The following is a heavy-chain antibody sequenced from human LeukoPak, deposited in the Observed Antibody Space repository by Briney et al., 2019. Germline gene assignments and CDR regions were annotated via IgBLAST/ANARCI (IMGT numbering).Heavy chain of an antibody. D-gene: IGHD3-22*01. CDR3: VRGYYYDSSGPWYFDL. CDR2: IYYSGST. V-gene: IGHV4-59*01. CDR1: GGSISSYY. Sequence: SETLSLTCTVSGGSISSYYWSWIRQPPEKGLEWIGYIYYSGSTNHNPPLKSRVTISVDTSKNQFSLKLSSVTAADTAVYYCVRGYYYDSSGPWYFDLWGRGTLVTVSS. J-gene: IGHJ2*01.